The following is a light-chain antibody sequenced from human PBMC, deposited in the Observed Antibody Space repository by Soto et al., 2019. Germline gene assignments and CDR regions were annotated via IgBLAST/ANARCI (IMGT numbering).Light chain of an antibody. V-gene: IGKV3-20*01. CDR2: GAS. CDR3: QQYGSSPAT. J-gene: IGKJ1*01. Sequence: EIVLTQSPVTLSFSPCEIATLSCSSSQSVSSSYLAWYQQKPGQAPRLLIYGASSRAIGIPDRFSGSGSGTDFTLTISRLEPEDFAVYYCQQYGSSPATFGQGTKVDNK. CDR1: QSVSSSY.